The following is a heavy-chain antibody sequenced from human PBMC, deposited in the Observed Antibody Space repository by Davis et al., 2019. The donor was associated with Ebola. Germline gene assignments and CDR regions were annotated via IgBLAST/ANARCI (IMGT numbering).Heavy chain of an antibody. J-gene: IGHJ4*02. CDR2: VILKSGAT. Sequence: ASVKVSCKASGFTFSGHYIHWVRQAPGQGLEWLGRVILKSGATNYAQKFQGRVTMTRDTSISTVYMELSSLRYDDTADYYCARGHNYAHEYWGQGTLVTVSS. CDR1: GFTFSGHY. CDR3: ARGHNYAHEY. D-gene: IGHD4-11*01. V-gene: IGHV1-2*06.